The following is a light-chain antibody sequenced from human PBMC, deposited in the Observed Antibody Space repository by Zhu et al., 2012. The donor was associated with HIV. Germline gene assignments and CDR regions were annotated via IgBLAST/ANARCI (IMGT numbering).Light chain of an antibody. CDR3: QQSFSTPWT. V-gene: IGKV1-39*01. CDR1: QTIGRY. Sequence: DIQMTQSPSSLSATVGDRLTITCRASQTIGRYLNWYHQIPGKAPKLLIYAASSLQSGVPSRFSGSGSGTNFTLTISSLQPEDFATFTCQQSFSTPWTFGRGPRWKSN. CDR2: AAS. J-gene: IGKJ1*01.